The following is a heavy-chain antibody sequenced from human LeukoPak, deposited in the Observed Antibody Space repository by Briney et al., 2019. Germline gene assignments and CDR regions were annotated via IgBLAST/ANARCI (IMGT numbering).Heavy chain of an antibody. CDR1: GFTFRSYS. V-gene: IGHV3-21*01. Sequence: PGGSLRLSCAASGFTFRSYSVNWVCQAPGKGLEWVSSISSSGGYIYYADSVKGRYTISRDNAKNSLSLQMNSLRAEDTAVYYCARDYYYGMDVWGQGTTVTVSS. CDR2: ISSSGGYI. J-gene: IGHJ6*02. CDR3: ARDYYYGMDV.